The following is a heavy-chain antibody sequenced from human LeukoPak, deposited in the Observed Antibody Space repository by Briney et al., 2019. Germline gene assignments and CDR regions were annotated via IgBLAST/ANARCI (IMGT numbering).Heavy chain of an antibody. D-gene: IGHD3-3*01. CDR3: ARGFAYYDFWSGPEPYYYYMDV. J-gene: IGHJ6*03. CDR1: GGTFSSYT. CDR2: IIPILGIA. Sequence: SVKVSCKASGGTFSSYTISWVRQAPGQGLEWMGRIIPILGIANYAQKFQGRVTITADKSTSTAYMELSSLRSEDTAVYYCARGFAYYDFWSGPEPYYYYMDVWGKGTTVTVSS. V-gene: IGHV1-69*02.